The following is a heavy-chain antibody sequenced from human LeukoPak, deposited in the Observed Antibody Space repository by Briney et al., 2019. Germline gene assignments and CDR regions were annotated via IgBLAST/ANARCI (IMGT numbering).Heavy chain of an antibody. J-gene: IGHJ4*02. CDR3: ASGWTNFDY. CDR1: GDSVSSNSDG. D-gene: IGHD3/OR15-3a*01. CDR2: TYYRSKWYN. V-gene: IGHV6-1*01. Sequence: SQTLSLTCAISGDSVSSNSDGWNWIKQSPSRGLEWLGRTYYRSKWYNDYAVSVKSRITINPDTSKNQFSLQLNSVTPEDTAVYYCASGWTNFDYWGQGTLVTVSS.